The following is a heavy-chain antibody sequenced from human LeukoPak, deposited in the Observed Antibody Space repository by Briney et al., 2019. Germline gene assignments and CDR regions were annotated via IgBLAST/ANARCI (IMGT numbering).Heavy chain of an antibody. CDR1: GYTFTSYD. J-gene: IGHJ4*02. CDR2: MNPNSGNT. Sequence: ASVKVSCKASGYTFTSYDINWVRQATGQELEWMGWMNPNSGNTGYAQKFQGRVTMTRNTSISTAYMELSSLRSEDTAVYYCARGVRRRGYDNYFDYWGQGTLVTVSS. CDR3: ARGVRRRGYDNYFDY. D-gene: IGHD5-12*01. V-gene: IGHV1-8*01.